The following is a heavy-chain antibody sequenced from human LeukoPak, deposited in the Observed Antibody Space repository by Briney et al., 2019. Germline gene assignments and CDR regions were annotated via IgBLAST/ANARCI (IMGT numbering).Heavy chain of an antibody. V-gene: IGHV1-69*13. CDR3: ARGVRLRWPYNWFDP. Sequence: SVKASCKASGGTFSSYAISWVRQAPGQGLEWMGGIIPIFGTANYAQKFQGRVTITADESTSTAYMELSSLRSEDTAVYYCARGVRLRWPYNWFDPGAREPWSPSPQ. J-gene: IGHJ5*02. D-gene: IGHD4-23*01. CDR2: IIPIFGTA. CDR1: GGTFSSYA.